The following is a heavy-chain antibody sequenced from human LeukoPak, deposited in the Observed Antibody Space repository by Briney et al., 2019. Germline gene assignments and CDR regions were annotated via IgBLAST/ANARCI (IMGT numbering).Heavy chain of an antibody. D-gene: IGHD6-13*01. CDR3: AREDSRYSTGWYVVD. CDR2: IWYDGSSK. CDR1: GFTFSSYG. V-gene: IGHV3-33*01. J-gene: IGHJ4*02. Sequence: GGSLRLSCAASGFTFSSYGMHWVRQAPGTGLEWVAVIWYDGSSKCYEDSVKGRFTIPRDNSKNTLYLQMNSLRAKDTAVYYCAREDSRYSTGWYVVDWGQGTLVTVSS.